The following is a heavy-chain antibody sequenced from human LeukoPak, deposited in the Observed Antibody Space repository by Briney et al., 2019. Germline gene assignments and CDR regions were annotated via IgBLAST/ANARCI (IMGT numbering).Heavy chain of an antibody. Sequence: SETLSLTCAVYGGSFSGYYWSWIRQPPGKGLEWIGEINHSGSTNYNPSLKSRVTISVDTSKNQFSLKLSSVTAADTAVYYCARKQNYYFDYWGLGTLVAVSS. CDR1: GGSFSGYY. J-gene: IGHJ4*02. CDR2: INHSGST. V-gene: IGHV4-34*01. D-gene: IGHD1-7*01. CDR3: ARKQNYYFDY.